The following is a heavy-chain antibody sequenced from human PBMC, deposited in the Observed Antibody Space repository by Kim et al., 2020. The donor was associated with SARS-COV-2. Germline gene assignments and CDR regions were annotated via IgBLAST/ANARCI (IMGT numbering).Heavy chain of an antibody. CDR2: IKQDGSEK. V-gene: IGHV3-7*01. CDR3: ARDCFSYSSSWYAHFDY. D-gene: IGHD6-13*01. J-gene: IGHJ4*02. Sequence: GGSLRLSCAASGFTFSSYWMSWVRQAPGKGLEWVANIKQDGSEKYYVDSVKGRFTISRDNAKNSLYLQMNSLRAEDTAVYYCARDCFSYSSSWYAHFDYWGQGALVTVSS. CDR1: GFTFSSYW.